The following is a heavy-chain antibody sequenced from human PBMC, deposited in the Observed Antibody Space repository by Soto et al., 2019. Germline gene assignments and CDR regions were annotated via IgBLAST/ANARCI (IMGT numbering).Heavy chain of an antibody. D-gene: IGHD2-21*02. Sequence: SETLSLTCTVSGGSISSYYWSWIRQPPGKGLKWIGYIYYSGSTNYNPSLKSRVTISVDTSKNQFSLKLSSVTAADTAVYYCARSCGGDCYDYNWFDPWGQGTLVTVSS. J-gene: IGHJ5*02. CDR3: ARSCGGDCYDYNWFDP. CDR2: IYYSGST. V-gene: IGHV4-59*01. CDR1: GGSISSYY.